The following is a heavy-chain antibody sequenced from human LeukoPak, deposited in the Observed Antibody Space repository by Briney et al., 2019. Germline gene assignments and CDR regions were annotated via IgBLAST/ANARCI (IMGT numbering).Heavy chain of an antibody. CDR2: IFYSGST. J-gene: IGHJ3*02. Sequence: SETLSLTCTVSGGSISTSNYYWGWIRQPPGKGLEWIGNIFYSGSTYYSPSLRSRVTISLDTSRNQFSLKLNSVTAADTAVYYCARSVVRGVKPRYAFDIWGQGTMVTVSS. CDR3: ARSVVRGVKPRYAFDI. V-gene: IGHV4-39*07. CDR1: GGSISTSNYY. D-gene: IGHD3-10*01.